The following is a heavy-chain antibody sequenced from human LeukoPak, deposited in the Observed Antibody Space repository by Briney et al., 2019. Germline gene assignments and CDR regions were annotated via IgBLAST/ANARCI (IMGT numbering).Heavy chain of an antibody. CDR1: GFTFDDYA. CDR3: ARYCNTPSCHQGNAFDV. V-gene: IGHV3-9*01. CDR2: ISWNSDSI. J-gene: IGHJ3*01. D-gene: IGHD2-2*01. Sequence: PGGSLRLSCAASGFTFDDYAMHWVRQAPGKGLEWVSGISWNSDSIGYADSVKGRFTICRDNAKNSLYLQMNSMRAEDTAFYYCARYCNTPSCHQGNAFDVWGQGTMVTVSS.